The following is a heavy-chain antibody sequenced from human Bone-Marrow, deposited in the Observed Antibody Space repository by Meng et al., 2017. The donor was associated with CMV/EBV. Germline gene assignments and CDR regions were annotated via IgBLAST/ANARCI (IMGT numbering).Heavy chain of an antibody. Sequence: GGSLRLSCVPSGFSFRNNWMHWVRQAPGKGLVWVSRINGDGSIREYADSVKGRLTISRDNAKDTLYLQMNSLRAEDTAVYYCASSTGYFLYNDRGYWGQGTLVTVSS. D-gene: IGHD2/OR15-2a*01. CDR1: GFSFRNNW. V-gene: IGHV3-74*03. CDR2: INGDGSIR. J-gene: IGHJ4*02. CDR3: ASSTGYFLYNDRGY.